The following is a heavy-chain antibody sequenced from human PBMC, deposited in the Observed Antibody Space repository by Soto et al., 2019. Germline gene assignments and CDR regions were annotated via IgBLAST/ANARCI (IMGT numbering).Heavy chain of an antibody. Sequence: GGSLRLSCAASGFTFSNAWMSWVRQAPGKGLEWVGRIKSKTDGGTTDYAAPVKGRFTISRDDSKNTLYLQMNSLKTEDTAVYYCTTEDPDADYGDPLGIYWGQGTLVTVSS. CDR2: IKSKTDGGTT. CDR3: TTEDPDADYGDPLGIY. J-gene: IGHJ4*02. V-gene: IGHV3-15*01. D-gene: IGHD4-17*01. CDR1: GFTFSNAW.